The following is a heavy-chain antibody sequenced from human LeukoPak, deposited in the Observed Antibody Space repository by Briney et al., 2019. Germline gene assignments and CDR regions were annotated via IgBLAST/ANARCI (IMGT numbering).Heavy chain of an antibody. D-gene: IGHD6-13*01. V-gene: IGHV3-30*03. CDR3: ARRTAVAGSDY. CDR1: GFTFSSYG. CDR2: MSYDGSSK. J-gene: IGHJ4*02. Sequence: GRSLRLSCAASGFTFSSYGMHWVSQAPGKGLEWVAMMSYDGSSKYYADSVKGRFTISRDNSKNTLYLYMNSRRVDDTGVYYCARRTAVAGSDYWGQGALVTVSS.